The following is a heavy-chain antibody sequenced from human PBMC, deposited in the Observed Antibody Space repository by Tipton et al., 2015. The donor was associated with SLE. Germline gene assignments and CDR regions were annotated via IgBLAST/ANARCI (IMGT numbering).Heavy chain of an antibody. CDR3: VSGSGVS. CDR2: ISGNDEDA. J-gene: IGHJ5*02. V-gene: IGHV1-18*01. CDR1: GFTFTDYG. D-gene: IGHD1-26*01. Sequence: QLVQSGGEVKKPGASVTVSCKTSGFTFTDYGITWVRQAPGQGLEWMGWISGNDEDATYAQKWQGRVTLTTDTSTTTAFMELRNLKSDDTAVYYCVSGSGVSWGQGTLVIVSS.